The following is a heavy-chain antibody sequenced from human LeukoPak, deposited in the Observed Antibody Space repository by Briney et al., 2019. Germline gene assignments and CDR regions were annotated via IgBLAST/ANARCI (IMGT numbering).Heavy chain of an antibody. D-gene: IGHD2-2*01. V-gene: IGHV3-30*03. CDR1: GFTFSSYG. CDR2: ISYDGSNK. Sequence: GGSLRLSCAASGFTFSSYGMHWVRQAPGKGLEWVAVISYDGSNKYYADSVKGRFTISRDNSKNTLYLQMNSLRAEDTAVYYCASPLIVVVPAPAMDAFDIWGQGTMVTVSS. CDR3: ASPLIVVVPAPAMDAFDI. J-gene: IGHJ3*02.